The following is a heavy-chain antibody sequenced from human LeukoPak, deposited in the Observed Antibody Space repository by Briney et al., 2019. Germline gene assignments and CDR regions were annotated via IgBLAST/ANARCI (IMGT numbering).Heavy chain of an antibody. Sequence: PGGSLRLSCAASGFTLSSYGMDWVRQAPGKGLEWVAIIRYDGSNKYYADSVKGRFTISRDNSKNTLYLQMNSLRDEDTAVYYCAKEVVSGFDSGYAFDIWGQGTMVTVSS. V-gene: IGHV3-30*02. J-gene: IGHJ3*02. CDR2: IRYDGSNK. CDR3: AKEVVSGFDSGYAFDI. CDR1: GFTLSSYG. D-gene: IGHD3-22*01.